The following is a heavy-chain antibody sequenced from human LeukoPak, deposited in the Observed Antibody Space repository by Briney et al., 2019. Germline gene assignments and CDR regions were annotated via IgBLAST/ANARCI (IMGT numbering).Heavy chain of an antibody. V-gene: IGHV3-23*01. CDR3: AKDQSSSWDFDY. CDR2: ISGSGGST. J-gene: IGHJ4*02. Sequence: PGGTLRLSCAASGFTFSSYGMSWVRQAPGKGLEWVSAISGSGGSTYYADSVKGRFTISRDNSKNTLYLQMNSLRAEDTAVYYCAKDQSSSWDFDYWGQGTLVTVSS. CDR1: GFTFSSYG. D-gene: IGHD6-13*01.